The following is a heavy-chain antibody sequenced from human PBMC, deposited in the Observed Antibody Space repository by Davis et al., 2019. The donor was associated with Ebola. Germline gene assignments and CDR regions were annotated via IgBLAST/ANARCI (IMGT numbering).Heavy chain of an antibody. D-gene: IGHD2-15*01. V-gene: IGHV1-3*01. CDR3: ARAPWAYCSGGSCYSGFFDY. CDR1: GYTFTSYG. J-gene: IGHJ4*02. CDR2: INAGNGNT. Sequence: AASVKVSCKASGYTFTSYGMHWVRQAPGQRLEWMGWINAGNGNTKYSQKFQGRVTITRDTSASTAYMELSSLRSEDTAVYYCARAPWAYCSGGSCYSGFFDYWGQGTLVTVSS.